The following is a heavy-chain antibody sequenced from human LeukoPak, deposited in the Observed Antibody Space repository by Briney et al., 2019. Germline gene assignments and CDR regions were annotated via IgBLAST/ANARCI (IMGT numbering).Heavy chain of an antibody. J-gene: IGHJ1*01. CDR2: IYPGDSDT. V-gene: IGHV5-51*01. D-gene: IGHD3-10*01. Sequence: GESPKISCKGSEYSFTNYWIGWVRQMPGKGLEWMGIIYPGDSDTRYSPSFQGQVTISADKSISTAYLQWSSLKASDTAMYLCATYAGSYSKYFQHWGQGTLVTVSS. CDR3: ATYAGSYSKYFQH. CDR1: EYSFTNYW.